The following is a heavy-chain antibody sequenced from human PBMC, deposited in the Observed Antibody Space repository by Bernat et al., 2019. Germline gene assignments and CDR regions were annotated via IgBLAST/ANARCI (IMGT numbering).Heavy chain of an antibody. D-gene: IGHD1-14*01. J-gene: IGHJ3*02. CDR2: ISWNSGSI. CDR1: GFTFDDYA. V-gene: IGHV3-9*01. Sequence: EVQLVESGGGLVQPGRSLRLSCAASGFTFDDYAMHWVRQAPGKGLEWVSGISWNSGSIGYADSVKGRFTISRDNAKNSLYLQMNSLRAEDTALYYCAKDLSGTGWEGILSAFDIWGQGTMVTVSS. CDR3: AKDLSGTGWEGILSAFDI.